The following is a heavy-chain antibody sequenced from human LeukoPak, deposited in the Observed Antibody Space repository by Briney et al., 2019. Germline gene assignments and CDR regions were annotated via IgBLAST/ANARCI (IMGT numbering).Heavy chain of an antibody. J-gene: IGHJ6*02. Sequence: SETLSLTCTVSGGSISSYYWSWIRQPPGKGLEWIGYIYYSGSTNYNPSLKSRVTISVDTSKNQFSLKLSSVTAAATAVYYCARAGVVVAASYYYYGMDVWGQGTTVTVSS. D-gene: IGHD2-15*01. CDR3: ARAGVVVAASYYYYGMDV. CDR1: GGSISSYY. CDR2: IYYSGST. V-gene: IGHV4-59*08.